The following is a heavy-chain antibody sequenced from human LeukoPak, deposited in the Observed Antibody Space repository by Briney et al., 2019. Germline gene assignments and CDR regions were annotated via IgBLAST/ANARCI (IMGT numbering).Heavy chain of an antibody. J-gene: IGHJ6*03. D-gene: IGHD3-3*01. CDR3: ARAGKLSALYLLYMDV. CDR1: GGSFSGYY. V-gene: IGHV4-34*01. Sequence: PSETLSLTCAVDGGSFSGYYWSWIRQPPGKGLEWIGEINHSGSTNYNPSLKSRVTISVDTSKNQFSLKLSSVTAADTAVYYCARAGKLSALYLLYMDVWGKGTTVTISS. CDR2: INHSGST.